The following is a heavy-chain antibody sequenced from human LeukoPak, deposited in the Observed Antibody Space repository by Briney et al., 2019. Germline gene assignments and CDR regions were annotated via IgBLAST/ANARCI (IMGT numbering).Heavy chain of an antibody. CDR3: ARFSEWFDP. CDR1: GGSISSYY. Sequence: SETLSLTCTVSGGSISSYYWSWIRQPPGKGLEWIGYIYYSGSTNYNPSLKSRVTISVDTSKNQFSLKLSSVTAADTAVYYCARFSEWFDPWGRGTLVTVSS. V-gene: IGHV4-59*08. J-gene: IGHJ5*02. CDR2: IYYSGST.